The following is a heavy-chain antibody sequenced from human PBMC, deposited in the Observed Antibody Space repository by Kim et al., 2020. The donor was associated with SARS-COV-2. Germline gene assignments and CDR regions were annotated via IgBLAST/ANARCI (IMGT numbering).Heavy chain of an antibody. V-gene: IGHV3-11*04. Sequence: IYDADSVKGRFTISRDNAKNALYLQMNSLRAEDTAVYYCARVDWQQLLDYWGQGTLVTVSS. D-gene: IGHD6-13*01. CDR2: I. J-gene: IGHJ4*02. CDR3: ARVDWQQLLDY.